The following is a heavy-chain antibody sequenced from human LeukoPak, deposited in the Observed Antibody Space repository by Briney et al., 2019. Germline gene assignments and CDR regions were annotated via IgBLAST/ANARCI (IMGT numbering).Heavy chain of an antibody. D-gene: IGHD7-27*01. J-gene: IGHJ6*03. CDR2: IYTSGST. CDR1: GGSISSGSYY. V-gene: IGHV4-61*02. CDR3: ARNTGGSPDLYYMDV. Sequence: SETLSLTCTVSGGSISSGSYYWSWTRQPAGKGLEWIGRIYTSGSTNYNPSLKSRVTISVDTSKNQFSLKLSSVTAADTAVYYCARNTGGSPDLYYMDVWGKGTTVTVSS.